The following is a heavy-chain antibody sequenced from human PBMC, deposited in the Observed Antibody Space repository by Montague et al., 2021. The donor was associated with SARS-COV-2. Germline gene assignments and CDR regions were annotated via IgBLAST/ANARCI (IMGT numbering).Heavy chain of an antibody. Sequence: SETLSLTCTVSGDFISPYYLNWIRQSPGKRPEWIGNIYYSGSTNXNPSLMSRVTISVDTSKSHVSLKLSSVTAADTAVYYCVRGAYGGGAPFDYWGQGALVTVSS. J-gene: IGHJ4*02. CDR2: IYYSGST. D-gene: IGHD2-21*01. CDR1: GDFISPYY. CDR3: VRGAYGGGAPFDY. V-gene: IGHV4-59*01.